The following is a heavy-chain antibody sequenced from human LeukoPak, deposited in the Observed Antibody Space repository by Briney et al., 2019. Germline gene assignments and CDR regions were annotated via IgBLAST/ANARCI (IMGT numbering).Heavy chain of an antibody. V-gene: IGHV4-38-2*02. CDR2: IYNSGST. J-gene: IGHJ5*02. Sequence: SETLSLTCTVSGYSISSGYFWGWIRPPPGKGLEWIGTIYNSGSTYYNASLESRVTISVDTSKNQFSLKLSSVTAADTAVYYCARAYSSSWYFNWFDPWGQGTLVTVSS. D-gene: IGHD6-13*01. CDR1: GYSISSGYF. CDR3: ARAYSSSWYFNWFDP.